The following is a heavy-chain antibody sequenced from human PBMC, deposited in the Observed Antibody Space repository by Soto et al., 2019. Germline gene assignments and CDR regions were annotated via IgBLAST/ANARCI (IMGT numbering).Heavy chain of an antibody. CDR2: INASNGNT. CDR3: AREVPPGREIRATYYSGSGSYYDY. CDR1: GYTFTSYA. Sequence: ASVKVSCKASGYTFTSYAMHCVRQAPGQRLEWMEWINASNGNTKYSQKFQGRVTMTRDTSTSTAYMELSSLRSEDTAVYYCAREVPPGREIRATYYSGSGSYYDYWGQGTLVTVSS. J-gene: IGHJ4*02. D-gene: IGHD3-10*01. V-gene: IGHV1-3*01.